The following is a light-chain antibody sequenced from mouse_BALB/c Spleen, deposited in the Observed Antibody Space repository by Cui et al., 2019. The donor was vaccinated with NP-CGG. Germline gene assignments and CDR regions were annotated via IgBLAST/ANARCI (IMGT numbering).Light chain of an antibody. Sequence: QAAVTPESALTTSPGETVIFTCRSSTGAVTTSNYANWVQEKTDHLFTGLIGGTNNRVPGVPARFSGSLIGDKAALTITGAQTEDEAIYFCALWYSNHWVFGGGTKLTVL. V-gene: IGLV1*01. CDR3: ALWYSNHWV. CDR1: TGAVTTSNY. CDR2: GTN. J-gene: IGLJ1*01.